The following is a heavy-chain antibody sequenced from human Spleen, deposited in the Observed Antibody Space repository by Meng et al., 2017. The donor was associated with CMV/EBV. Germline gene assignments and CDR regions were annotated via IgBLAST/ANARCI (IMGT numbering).Heavy chain of an antibody. D-gene: IGHD3-3*01. CDR3: ARVDSLDFWSTYSNDYYGVDV. CDR2: ISYDGDKK. J-gene: IGHJ6*02. CDR1: GYSFGNYA. Sequence: GGSLRLSCIGSGYSFGNYAMHWVRQAPGKGLEWVAVISYDGDKKFYTDSVKGRFTISRDNSKNTLYLQMNRLRAEDTAVYYCARVDSLDFWSTYSNDYYGVDVWGQGTTVTVSS. V-gene: IGHV3-30*14.